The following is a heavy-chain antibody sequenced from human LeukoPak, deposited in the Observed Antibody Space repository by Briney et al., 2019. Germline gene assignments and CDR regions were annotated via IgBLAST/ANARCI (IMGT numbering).Heavy chain of an antibody. CDR1: GFTFSGSD. J-gene: IGHJ3*02. CDR2: IRSKTNNYAT. Sequence: GGSLKLSCAASGFTFSGSDIHWVRQASGKGLEWVGHIRSKTNNYATADAAPVKGRFTFSRDDSKNTAYIQMNSLKTEDTAVYYCTRHNYDRSGYGAFDIWSQGTMVTVSS. D-gene: IGHD3-22*01. V-gene: IGHV3-73*01. CDR3: TRHNYDRSGYGAFDI.